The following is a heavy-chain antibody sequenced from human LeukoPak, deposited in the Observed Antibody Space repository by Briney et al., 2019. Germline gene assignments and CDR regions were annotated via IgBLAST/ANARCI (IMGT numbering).Heavy chain of an antibody. D-gene: IGHD5-18*01. V-gene: IGHV1-8*01. CDR3: ARAGYSYGGGDY. Sequence: ASVKVSCKASGYTFTSYDINWVRQATGQGLEWMGWMNPNSGNTGYAQKFQGRVTMTRNTSISTAYMELSSLRSEDTAVYYCARAGYSYGGGDYWGPGTLVTVSS. CDR2: MNPNSGNT. J-gene: IGHJ4*02. CDR1: GYTFTSYD.